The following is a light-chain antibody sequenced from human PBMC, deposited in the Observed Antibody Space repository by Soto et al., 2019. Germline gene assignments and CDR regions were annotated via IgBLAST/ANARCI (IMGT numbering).Light chain of an antibody. J-gene: IGKJ1*01. V-gene: IGKV2-24*01. CDR1: ESLVHSDGNTY. CDR2: KIS. Sequence: DIVMTQTPLSSRVTLGQPASITCTSSESLVHSDGNTYLSWLHQRPGQPPRLLIHKISKRFPGVPDRFSGSGAGTEFTLRISRIEPEDGGAFFCLQVTQFPWAFGQGTKV. CDR3: LQVTQFPWA.